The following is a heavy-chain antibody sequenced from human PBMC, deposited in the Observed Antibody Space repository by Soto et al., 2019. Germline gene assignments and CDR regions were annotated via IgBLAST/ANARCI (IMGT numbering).Heavy chain of an antibody. V-gene: IGHV3-21*06. CDR3: ARESEDLTSSCGY. CDR2: ISSTTNYI. CDR1: GFTFTRYS. J-gene: IGHJ4*02. D-gene: IGHD1-26*01. Sequence: GGSLRLSCAASGFTFTRYSMNWVRQATGKGLEWVSSISSTTNYIYYADFMKGRFTISRDNAKNSLYLEMNSLRAEDTAVYYCARESEDLTSSCGYWGRETLFTVSS.